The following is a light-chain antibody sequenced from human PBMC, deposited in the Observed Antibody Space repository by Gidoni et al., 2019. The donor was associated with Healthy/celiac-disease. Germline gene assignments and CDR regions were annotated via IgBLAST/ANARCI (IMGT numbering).Light chain of an antibody. CDR2: GAS. V-gene: IGKV3-15*01. CDR3: QQYNNWPLT. Sequence: EIGMTQSPATLSVSPGERATLSCRASQSVSSNLAWYQQKPGQAPRRLIYGASTRATGIPARFSGSGSGTEFTLTISSLQSEDFAVYYCQQYNNWPLTFGGGTKVEIK. J-gene: IGKJ4*01. CDR1: QSVSSN.